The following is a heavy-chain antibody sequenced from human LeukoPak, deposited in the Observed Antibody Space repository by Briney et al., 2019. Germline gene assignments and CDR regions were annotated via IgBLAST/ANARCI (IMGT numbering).Heavy chain of an antibody. Sequence: GGSLRLSCTVSGFAFGGYAMSWVRQTPGRGLEWVSGISPSGDKTDYADSVKGRFTISRDNSKNTMYLRMNSLRAEDTAIYYCARGRLVRGLFISHDYWGQGNLVTVSS. V-gene: IGHV3-23*01. D-gene: IGHD3-10*01. J-gene: IGHJ4*02. CDR3: ARGRLVRGLFISHDY. CDR1: GFAFGGYA. CDR2: ISPSGDKT.